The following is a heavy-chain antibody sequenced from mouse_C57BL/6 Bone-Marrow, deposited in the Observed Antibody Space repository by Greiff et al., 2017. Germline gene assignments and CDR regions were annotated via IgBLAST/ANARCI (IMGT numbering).Heavy chain of an antibody. Sequence: VQLQQSGPELVKPGASVKISCKASGYTFTDYYMNWVKQSHGKSLEWIGDINPNNGGTSYNQKFKGKATLTVDKSSSTAYMELRSLTSEDSAVYYCARSVRGYYFDYWGQGTTLTVSS. CDR2: INPNNGGT. J-gene: IGHJ2*01. CDR3: ARSVRGYYFDY. CDR1: GYTFTDYY. V-gene: IGHV1-26*01.